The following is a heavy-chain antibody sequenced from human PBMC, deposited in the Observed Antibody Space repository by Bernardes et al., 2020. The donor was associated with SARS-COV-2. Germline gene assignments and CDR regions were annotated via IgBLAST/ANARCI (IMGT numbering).Heavy chain of an antibody. V-gene: IGHV3-7*04. J-gene: IGHJ4*02. CDR3: ARDRVEWELITIPDAEGFDY. Sequence: GSLRLSCAASGFNFSTYYMAWVRQAPGKGPEWVANIRRDGSGTNYVDSLRGRFTISRDNAMNSLYLQMNSLGAEDTAVYYCARDRVEWELITIPDAEGFDYWGQGTLVTVSS. D-gene: IGHD1-26*01. CDR1: GFNFSTYY. CDR2: IRRDGSGT.